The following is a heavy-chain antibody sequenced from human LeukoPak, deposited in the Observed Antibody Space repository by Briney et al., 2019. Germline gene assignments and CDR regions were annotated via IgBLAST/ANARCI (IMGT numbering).Heavy chain of an antibody. CDR1: GGSFSGHY. CDR3: ARDVSSWLDN. CDR2: INHSGDT. V-gene: IGHV4-34*01. Sequence: SETLSLTCAVYGGSFSGHYWSWIRQPPEKGLEWIGEINHSGDTNSNPSLKSRVTISVDTSKNQFSLNLKSVTAADTAVYYCARDVSSWLDNWGQGTLVTVSS. D-gene: IGHD6-13*01. J-gene: IGHJ4*02.